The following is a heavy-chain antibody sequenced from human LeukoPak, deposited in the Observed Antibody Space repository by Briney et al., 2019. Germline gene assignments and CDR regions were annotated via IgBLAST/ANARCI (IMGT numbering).Heavy chain of an antibody. Sequence: ASVKVSCKASGGTLSSSAISWVRQAPGQGLEWMGRIIPTFGKTNYVERFQGRVTITADTSTSTAYLELSSLRSEDTAVYYCARDQGTPGPSSFDFWGQGTLVTVSS. D-gene: IGHD2-15*01. CDR1: GGTLSSSA. CDR3: ARDQGTPGPSSFDF. CDR2: IIPTFGKT. V-gene: IGHV1-69*04. J-gene: IGHJ4*02.